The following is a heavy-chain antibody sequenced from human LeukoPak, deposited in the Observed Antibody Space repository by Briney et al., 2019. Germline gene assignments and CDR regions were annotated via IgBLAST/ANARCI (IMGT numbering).Heavy chain of an antibody. D-gene: IGHD6-13*01. V-gene: IGHV3-74*01. CDR2: INTDGSST. J-gene: IGHJ4*02. Sequence: GGSLRLSCAASGFTFSSYWMHWVRQAPGKGLVWVSRINTDGSSTSYADSVKGRFTISRDNAKNTLYLQMNSLRAEDTAVYYCARDSSSWYYFDYWGQGTLVTVSS. CDR1: GFTFSSYW. CDR3: ARDSSSWYYFDY.